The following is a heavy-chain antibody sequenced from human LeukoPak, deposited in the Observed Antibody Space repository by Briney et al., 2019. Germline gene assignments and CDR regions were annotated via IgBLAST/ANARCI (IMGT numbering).Heavy chain of an antibody. CDR2: ISAYNGNT. J-gene: IGHJ4*02. CDR3: ARDTSSGDFSELDY. CDR1: GYTFTSYG. V-gene: IGHV1-18*01. Sequence: ASVKVSCKASGYTFTSYGISWVRQAPGQGLEWKGWISAYNGNTNYAQKLQGRVTMTTDTSTSTAYMELRSLRSDDTAVYYCARDTSSGDFSELDYWGQGTLVTVSS. D-gene: IGHD3-3*01.